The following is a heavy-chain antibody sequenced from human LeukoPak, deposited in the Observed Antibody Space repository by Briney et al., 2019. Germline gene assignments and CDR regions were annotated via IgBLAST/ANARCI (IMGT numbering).Heavy chain of an antibody. CDR3: ARTHYCSSTSCYPYYFDY. J-gene: IGHJ4*02. Sequence: SETLSLTCTVSGVSISSYYWSWIRQPPGKGLEWIANIHNSGNTNYNPSPRSRVTISLDTSKNQFSLKLSSVTAADTAVYYCARTHYCSSTSCYPYYFDYWGQGTLVTVSS. V-gene: IGHV4-59*08. D-gene: IGHD2-2*01. CDR2: IHNSGNT. CDR1: GVSISSYY.